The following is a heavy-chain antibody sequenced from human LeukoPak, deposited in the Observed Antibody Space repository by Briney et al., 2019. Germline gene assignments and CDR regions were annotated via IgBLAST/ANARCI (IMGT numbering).Heavy chain of an antibody. D-gene: IGHD3-22*01. CDR2: ISSSSSYI. CDR3: ARDTSGYYDSSGYSRDAFHI. Sequence: PGGSLRLSCAASGFTFISYSMNWVRQAPGKGLEWVSSISSSSSYIYYADSVKGRFTISRDNAKNSLYLQMNSLRAEDTAVYYCARDTSGYYDSSGYSRDAFHIWGQGTMVTVSS. V-gene: IGHV3-21*01. CDR1: GFTFISYS. J-gene: IGHJ3*02.